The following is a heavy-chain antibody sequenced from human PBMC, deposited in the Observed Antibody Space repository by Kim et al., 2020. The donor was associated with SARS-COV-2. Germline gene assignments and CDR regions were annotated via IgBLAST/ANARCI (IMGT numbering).Heavy chain of an antibody. Sequence: GGSLRLSCAASGFIFRNYGMHWVRQAPGKGLEWVAVIWYDGSNKYYADSVKGRFTISRDNSKNTLYLQMNSLRAEDTAVYYCAKAPGDGDYYYWGQGTLVTDSS. J-gene: IGHJ4*02. CDR2: IWYDGSNK. V-gene: IGHV3-33*06. CDR1: GFIFRNYG. CDR3: AKAPGDGDYYY. D-gene: IGHD4-17*01.